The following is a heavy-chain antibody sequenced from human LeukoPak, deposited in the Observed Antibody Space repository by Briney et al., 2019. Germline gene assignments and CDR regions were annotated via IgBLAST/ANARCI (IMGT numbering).Heavy chain of an antibody. CDR2: ISYDGSNK. Sequence: GGSLRLSCAASGFTFSSYAMHCVRQAAGKGLGGVAVISYDGSNKYYADSVKGRLTISRENSKTTLYLKMNSLRAEDTAVYYCARSDDYGDYVYLGRPLDYWGQGTLVTVSS. V-gene: IGHV3-30*04. CDR1: GFTFSSYA. J-gene: IGHJ4*02. CDR3: ARSDDYGDYVYLGRPLDY. D-gene: IGHD4-17*01.